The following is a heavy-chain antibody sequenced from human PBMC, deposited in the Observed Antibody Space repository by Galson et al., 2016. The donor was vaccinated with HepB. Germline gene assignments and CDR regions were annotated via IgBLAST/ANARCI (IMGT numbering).Heavy chain of an antibody. CDR2: IRRKGSSYAP. J-gene: IGHJ5*02. D-gene: IGHD2-2*01. CDR3: LRQSLGDLSCSYPDDP. CDR1: GFTISDFS. Sequence: SLRLSCAASGFTISDFSIHWVRQASGKGLEWVGRIRRKGSSYAPAYAASVEGRFIIARNESTNTVYLQMNSLKTEDTAVYYCLRQSLGDLSCSYPDDPWGQGTLGTVSS. V-gene: IGHV3-73*01.